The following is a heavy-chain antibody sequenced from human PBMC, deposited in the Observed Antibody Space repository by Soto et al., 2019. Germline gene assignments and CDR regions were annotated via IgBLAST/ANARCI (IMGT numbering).Heavy chain of an antibody. J-gene: IGHJ5*02. CDR3: ARDGYSSSSGPQRVWFDP. V-gene: IGHV6-1*01. D-gene: IGHD6-6*01. CDR1: GDSVSSNSAA. CDR2: TYYRSKWYN. Sequence: SQTLSLTCAISGDSVSSNSAAWNWIRQSPSRGLEWLGRTYYRSKWYNDYAVSVKSRITINPDTSKNQFSLQLNSVTPEDTAVYSCARDGYSSSSGPQRVWFDPGGQGTLVTVSS.